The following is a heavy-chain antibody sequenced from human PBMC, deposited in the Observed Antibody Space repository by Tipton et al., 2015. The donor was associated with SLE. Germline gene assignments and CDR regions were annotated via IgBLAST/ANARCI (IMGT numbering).Heavy chain of an antibody. Sequence: LRLSCTVSGASISSSSSYYWGWIRQPPGKGLEWIANIYYSGSTYYNPSLKSRVSVSIDSSKNQFSLRRSSVTAADTAVYYCASGFGELLIPQYWGQGALVTVSS. J-gene: IGHJ4*02. CDR2: IYYSGST. V-gene: IGHV4-39*01. CDR3: ASGFGELLIPQY. CDR1: GASISSSSSYY. D-gene: IGHD3-10*01.